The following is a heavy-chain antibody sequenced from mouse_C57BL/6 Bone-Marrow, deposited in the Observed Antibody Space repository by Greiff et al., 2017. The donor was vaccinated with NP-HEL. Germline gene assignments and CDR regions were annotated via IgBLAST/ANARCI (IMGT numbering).Heavy chain of an antibody. Sequence: EVMLVESGGGLVQPKGSLKLSCAASGFSFNTYAMNWVRQAPGKGLEWVARIRSKSNNYATYYADSVKDRFTISRDDSESMLYLQMNNLKTEDTAMYYCVRSPGNYYGSSYGWYFDVWGTGTTVTVSS. CDR1: GFSFNTYA. CDR2: IRSKSNNYAT. V-gene: IGHV10-1*01. J-gene: IGHJ1*03. CDR3: VRSPGNYYGSSYGWYFDV. D-gene: IGHD1-1*01.